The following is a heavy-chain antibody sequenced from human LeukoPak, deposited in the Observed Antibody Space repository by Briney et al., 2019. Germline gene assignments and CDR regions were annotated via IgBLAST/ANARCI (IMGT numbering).Heavy chain of an antibody. D-gene: IGHD2-15*01. CDR3: AKAPVTSCRGAFCYPFDS. CDR1: GFTFSSYA. J-gene: IGHJ4*02. V-gene: IGHV3-30*04. CDR2: ISYDGSNK. Sequence: PGGSLRLSCAASGFTFSSYAMHWVRQAPGKGPEWVAVISYDGSNKYYADSVKGRFTISRDNSKNTLYLQMNSLRVEDAAVYYCAKAPVTSCRGAFCYPFDSWGQGTLVTVSS.